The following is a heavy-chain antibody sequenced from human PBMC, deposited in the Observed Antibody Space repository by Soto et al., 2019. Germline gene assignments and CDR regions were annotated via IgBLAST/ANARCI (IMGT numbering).Heavy chain of an antibody. CDR3: AKDGGPLHYYDSSGLTYYYGMDV. J-gene: IGHJ6*02. CDR2: ISYDGSNK. D-gene: IGHD3-22*01. Sequence: GSLRLSCAASGFTFSSYGMHWVRQAPGKGLEWVAVISYDGSNKYYADSVKGRFTISRDNSKNTLYLQMNSLRAEDTAVYYCAKDGGPLHYYDSSGLTYYYGMDVWGQGTTVTVSS. CDR1: GFTFSSYG. V-gene: IGHV3-30*18.